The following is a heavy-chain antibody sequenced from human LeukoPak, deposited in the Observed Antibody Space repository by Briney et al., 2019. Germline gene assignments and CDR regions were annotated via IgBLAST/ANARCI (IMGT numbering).Heavy chain of an antibody. D-gene: IGHD6-19*01. V-gene: IGHV3-23*01. CDR2: IRGSGGGT. Sequence: PGGSLRLSCAASGFTFSSYGMNWVRQAPGKGLEWVSAIRGSGGGTYYADSVKGRFTISRDNSKNTLYLQMNSLRDEDTALYYCAKAGIGVVGYFDYWGQGTLVTVSS. J-gene: IGHJ4*02. CDR3: AKAGIGVVGYFDY. CDR1: GFTFSSYG.